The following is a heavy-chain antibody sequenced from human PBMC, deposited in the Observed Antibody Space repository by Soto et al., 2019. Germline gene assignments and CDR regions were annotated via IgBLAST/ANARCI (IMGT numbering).Heavy chain of an antibody. J-gene: IGHJ4*02. CDR2: LSSSSSTI. D-gene: IGHD2-15*01. V-gene: IGHV3-48*01. CDR1: GFTFSSYS. CDR3: ARDFRPYCSGGSCYPSN. Sequence: EVQLVESGGGLVQPGGSLRLSCAASGFTFSSYSMNWVRQAPGKGLEWVSYLSSSSSTIYYADSVKGRFTISRDNAKNSLYLQMNSLRAEDTAVYYCARDFRPYCSGGSCYPSNWGQGTLVTVSS.